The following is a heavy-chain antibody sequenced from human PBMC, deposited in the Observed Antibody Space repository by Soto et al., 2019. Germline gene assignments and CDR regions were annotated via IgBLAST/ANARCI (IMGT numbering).Heavy chain of an antibody. D-gene: IGHD2-2*02. V-gene: IGHV1-46*03. J-gene: IGHJ6*03. CDR3: ARAEYTDGYYYYMDV. Sequence: ASVKVSCKASGYTFTSYYMHWVRQAPGQGLEWMGIINPSGGSTSYAQKFQGRVTMTRDTSTSTVYMELSSLRSEDTAVYYCARAEYTDGYYYYMDVWGKGTTVTVSS. CDR2: INPSGGST. CDR1: GYTFTSYY.